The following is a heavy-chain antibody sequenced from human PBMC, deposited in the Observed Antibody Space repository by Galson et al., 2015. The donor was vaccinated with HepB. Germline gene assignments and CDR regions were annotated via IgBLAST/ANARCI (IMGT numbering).Heavy chain of an antibody. CDR3: ARGVDGYIHDAFDI. Sequence: SVKVSCKASGYTFTSYGISRVRQAPGQGLEWMGWISAYNGNTNYAQKLQGRVTMTTDTSTSTAYMELRSLRSDDTAVYYCARGVDGYIHDAFDIWGQGTMVTVSS. CDR1: GYTFTSYG. D-gene: IGHD5-24*01. V-gene: IGHV1-18*01. J-gene: IGHJ3*02. CDR2: ISAYNGNT.